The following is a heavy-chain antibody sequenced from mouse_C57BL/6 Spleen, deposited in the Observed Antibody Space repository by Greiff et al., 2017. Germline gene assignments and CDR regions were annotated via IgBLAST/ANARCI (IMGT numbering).Heavy chain of an antibody. V-gene: IGHV1-67*01. CDR2: ISTYYGDA. CDR1: GYTFTDYA. J-gene: IGHJ3*01. D-gene: IGHD2-4*01. CDR3: ARTGEDYDVAY. Sequence: QVHVKQSGPELVRPGVSVKISCKGSGYTFTDYAMHWVKQSHAKSLEWIGVISTYYGDASYNQKVKDKDTMTVDKSSSTAYMELARLTSEDSAVYYCARTGEDYDVAYWGQGTLVTVSA.